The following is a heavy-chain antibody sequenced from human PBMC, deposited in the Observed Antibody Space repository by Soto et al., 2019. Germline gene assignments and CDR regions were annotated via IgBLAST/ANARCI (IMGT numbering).Heavy chain of an antibody. V-gene: IGHV4-34*01. CDR2: INHSGST. CDR3: ARGVYCSGGSCPESTFDY. CDR1: GGSFSGYY. Sequence: SETLSLTCAVYGGSFSGYYWSWIRQPPGKGLEWIGEINHSGSTNYNPSLKSRVTISVDTSKNQFSLKLSSVTAADTAVYYCARGVYCSGGSCPESTFDYWGQGTLVTVSS. D-gene: IGHD2-15*01. J-gene: IGHJ4*02.